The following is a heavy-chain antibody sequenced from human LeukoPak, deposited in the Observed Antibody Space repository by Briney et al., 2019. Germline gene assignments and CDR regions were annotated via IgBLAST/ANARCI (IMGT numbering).Heavy chain of an antibody. CDR3: ARRVYYYGSGSSEA. Sequence: KTSETLSLTCTVSGGSIYSTTFYWGWIRQPPGKGLEWIGSIYYDGSTYYNPSLKSRVTISVDTSKNQFSLKLSSVTAADTAVYYCARRVYYYGSGSSEAWGQGTLVTVSS. D-gene: IGHD3-10*01. V-gene: IGHV4-39*01. J-gene: IGHJ4*02. CDR1: GGSIYSTTFY. CDR2: IYYDGST.